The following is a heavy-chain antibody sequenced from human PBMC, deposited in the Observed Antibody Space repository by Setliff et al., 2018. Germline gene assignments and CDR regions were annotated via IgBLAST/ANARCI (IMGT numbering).Heavy chain of an antibody. CDR3: ARESRYYYDNLGTLDY. J-gene: IGHJ4*02. CDR2: IYTSGST. Sequence: PSETLSLTCTVSGGSISSGSYYWSWIRQPAGKGLEWIGRIYTSGSTNYNPSLKSRVTISVDTSKNQFSLNLSSVTAADTAVYYCARESRYYYDNLGTLDYWGQGTLVTVSS. CDR1: GGSISSGSYY. D-gene: IGHD3-22*01. V-gene: IGHV4-61*02.